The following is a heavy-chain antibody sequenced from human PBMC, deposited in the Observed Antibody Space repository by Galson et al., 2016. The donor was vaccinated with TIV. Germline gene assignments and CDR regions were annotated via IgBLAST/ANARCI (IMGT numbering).Heavy chain of an antibody. D-gene: IGHD3-9*01. J-gene: IGHJ3*02. CDR1: GYSFTSYW. CDR2: IHPGDSDT. Sequence: QSGAEVTKPGESLKISCKGSGYSFTSYWIAWVRQMPGKGLELMGVIHPGDSDTRYSPSFQGQVSISADRSISTAYLQWSSLEASDTAMYYCAKQLDFDQRVLDAFHIWGQGTLLTVSS. V-gene: IGHV5-51*01. CDR3: AKQLDFDQRVLDAFHI.